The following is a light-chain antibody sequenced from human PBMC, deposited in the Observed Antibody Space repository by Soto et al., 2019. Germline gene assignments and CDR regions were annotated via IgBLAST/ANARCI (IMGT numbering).Light chain of an antibody. V-gene: IGLV1-40*01. J-gene: IGLJ2*01. CDR2: GNS. CDR1: SSNIGAGYD. Sequence: QSVLTQPPSLSGAPGQRVTISCTGSSSNIGAGYDVHWYQQLPGTAPKLLIYGNSNRPSGVPDLFSGSKSGTSASLAITGLQAEDEADYYCQSYDSNLSVVFGGGTKVTVL. CDR3: QSYDSNLSVV.